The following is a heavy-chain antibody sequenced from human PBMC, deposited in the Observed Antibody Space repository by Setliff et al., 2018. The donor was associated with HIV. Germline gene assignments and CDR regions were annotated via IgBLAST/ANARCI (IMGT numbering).Heavy chain of an antibody. Sequence: SETLSLTCTVSGGSISSRDYYWGWIRQPPGKGLEWIGSMSYSGSAYYNPSLKSRVTISVDTSKSQFSLRLSSVTAADTAVYYCARQRDFDWLLQNYYYMDVWGKGATVTISS. D-gene: IGHD3-9*01. CDR3: ARQRDFDWLLQNYYYMDV. J-gene: IGHJ6*03. CDR1: GGSISSRDYY. CDR2: MSYSGSA. V-gene: IGHV4-39*01.